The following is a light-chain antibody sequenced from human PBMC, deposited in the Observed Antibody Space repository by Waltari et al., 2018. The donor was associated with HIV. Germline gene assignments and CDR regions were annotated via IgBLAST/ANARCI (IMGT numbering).Light chain of an antibody. Sequence: QSALTQPASVSGSPGQSITTSCTGPSSDVGGYNYVSWYQQHPGKAPKLMSYDVSNRPSGVSNRFSGSKSGNTASLTISGLQAEDEADYYCSSYTSSSTPYVVFGGGTKLTVL. J-gene: IGLJ2*01. CDR1: SSDVGGYNY. V-gene: IGLV2-14*03. CDR2: DVS. CDR3: SSYTSSSTPYVV.